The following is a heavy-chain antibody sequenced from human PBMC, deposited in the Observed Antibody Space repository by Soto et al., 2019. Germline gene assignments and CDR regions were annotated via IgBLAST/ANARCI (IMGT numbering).Heavy chain of an antibody. CDR2: VSGSGGST. CDR3: ARRGPGTYFDY. V-gene: IGHV3-23*01. CDR1: GFTFSSYA. D-gene: IGHD6-13*01. J-gene: IGHJ4*02. Sequence: EVQLLESGGGLVQPGGSLRLSCAASGFTFSSYAMRWVRQAPGKGLEWVSAVSGSGGSTYYADSVKGRFTISSDNSKNTLYLQMNSLRAEDTAVYYCARRGPGTYFDYWGQGTLVTVSS.